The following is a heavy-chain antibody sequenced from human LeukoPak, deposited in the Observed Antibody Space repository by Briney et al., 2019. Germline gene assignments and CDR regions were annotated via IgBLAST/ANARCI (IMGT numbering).Heavy chain of an antibody. CDR2: IIPIFGAA. CDR3: ARVPAANWYYFDY. Sequence: GASVKVSCKASGGTFSSYAISWVRQAPGQGLEWMGGIIPIFGAANYAQKFQGRVTITTDESTSTAYMELSSLRSEDTAVYYCARVPAANWYYFDYWGQGTLVTVSS. CDR1: GGTFSSYA. J-gene: IGHJ4*02. D-gene: IGHD2-2*01. V-gene: IGHV1-69*05.